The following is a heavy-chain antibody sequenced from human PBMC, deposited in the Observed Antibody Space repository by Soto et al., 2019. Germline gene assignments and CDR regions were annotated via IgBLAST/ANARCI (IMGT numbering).Heavy chain of an antibody. CDR1: GFTFSSYN. Sequence: EVQLVESGGGLVNPGGSLRLSCAASGFTFSSYNMKWVRQAPVKGLEGVSYISSSSSNIHYADSVKGRFTISRDNANNSLYLQMNSLRAEDTAVYYGVRDTLADSIGDSFDYWCQRSLVTVYS. CDR3: VRDTLADSIGDSFDY. D-gene: IGHD3-22*01. V-gene: IGHV3-48*01. J-gene: IGHJ4*02. CDR2: ISSSSSNI.